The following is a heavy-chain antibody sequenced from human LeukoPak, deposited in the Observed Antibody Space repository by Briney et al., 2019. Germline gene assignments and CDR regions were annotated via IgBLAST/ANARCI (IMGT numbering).Heavy chain of an antibody. V-gene: IGHV1-18*01. CDR3: ARDVPWGGSYLGLDAFDI. CDR1: GYTFTSYG. J-gene: IGHJ3*02. D-gene: IGHD1-26*01. Sequence: ASVKVSCKASGYTFTSYGISWVRQAPGQGLEWMGWISAYNGNTNYAQKLQGRVTMTTDTSTSTAYMELRSLRSDDTAVYYCARDVPWGGSYLGLDAFDIWGQGTVVTVSS. CDR2: ISAYNGNT.